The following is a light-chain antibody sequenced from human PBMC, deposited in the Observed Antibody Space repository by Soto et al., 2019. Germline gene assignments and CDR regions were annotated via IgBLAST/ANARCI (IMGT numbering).Light chain of an antibody. J-gene: IGLJ1*01. CDR1: SSDVGRYNY. CDR3: NSYTSSTAYV. V-gene: IGLV2-14*01. Sequence: QSVLTQPASVSGSPGQWITISCTGASSDVGRYNYVSWYQLHPGKAPKLIIYEVSNRPSGVSNRLSGSKSGNTASLTISGLRAEDEADYYCNSYTSSTAYVFGTGTKVTVL. CDR2: EVS.